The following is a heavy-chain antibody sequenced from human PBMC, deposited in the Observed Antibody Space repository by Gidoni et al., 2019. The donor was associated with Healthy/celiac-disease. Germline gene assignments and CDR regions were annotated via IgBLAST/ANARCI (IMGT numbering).Heavy chain of an antibody. V-gene: IGHV1-8*01. J-gene: IGHJ3*02. CDR1: GYTFTSYD. CDR3: ARGGRWELPEENAFDI. CDR2: MNPNSGNT. Sequence: QVQLVQSGAEVKKPGASVKVSCKASGYTFTSYDINWLRQATGQGLEWMGWMNPNSGNTGYAQKFQGRVTMTRNTSISTAYMELSSLRSEDTAVYYCARGGRWELPEENAFDIWGQGTMVTVSS. D-gene: IGHD1-26*01.